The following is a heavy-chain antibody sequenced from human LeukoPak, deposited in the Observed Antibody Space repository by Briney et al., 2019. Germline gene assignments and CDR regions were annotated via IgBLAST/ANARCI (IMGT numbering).Heavy chain of an antibody. D-gene: IGHD3-10*01. V-gene: IGHV5-51*01. Sequence: TGESLKISCKGSGYSFTSYWIGWVRQMPGKGLEWMGIIYPGDSDTRYSPSFQGQVTISADKSISTAYLRWSSLKASDTAMYYCATHYYGSGRGPYGMDVWGKGTTVTVSS. CDR2: IYPGDSDT. CDR1: GYSFTSYW. J-gene: IGHJ6*04. CDR3: ATHYYGSGRGPYGMDV.